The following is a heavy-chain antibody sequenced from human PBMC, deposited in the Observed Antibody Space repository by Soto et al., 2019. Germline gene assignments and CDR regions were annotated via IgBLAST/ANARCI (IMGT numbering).Heavy chain of an antibody. CDR1: GFTFSSYA. Sequence: PGGSLRLSCAASGFTFSSYAMSWVRQAPGKGLEWVSAISGSGGSTYYADSVKGRFTISRDNSKNTLYLQMNSLRAEDTAVYYFAKSWASTYYDILTGYYPLDYWGQGTLVTAPQ. CDR2: ISGSGGST. J-gene: IGHJ4*02. V-gene: IGHV3-23*01. CDR3: AKSWASTYYDILTGYYPLDY. D-gene: IGHD3-9*01.